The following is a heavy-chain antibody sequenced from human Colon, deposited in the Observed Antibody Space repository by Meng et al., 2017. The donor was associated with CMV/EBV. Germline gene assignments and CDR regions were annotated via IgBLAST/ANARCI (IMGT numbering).Heavy chain of an antibody. Sequence: ASVKVSCKAAGYTFIDYYMHWVRQAPGQGLEWMGWINPKNGATNYDQKSQDRVIVTRDTSITTVYMELNRLGLDDTAVYFCARGFDFWRGSDFDYWGQGTSVTVSS. CDR3: ARGFDFWRGSDFDY. D-gene: IGHD3-3*01. CDR1: GYTFIDYY. CDR2: INPKNGAT. J-gene: IGHJ4*02. V-gene: IGHV1-2*02.